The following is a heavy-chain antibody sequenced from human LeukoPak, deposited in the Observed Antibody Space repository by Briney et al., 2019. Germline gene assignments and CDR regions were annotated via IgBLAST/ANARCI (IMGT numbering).Heavy chain of an antibody. CDR3: ARDFAYNTFDY. Sequence: GGSLRLSCAASGFTYKGAWMTWVRQAPGKGLEWVANIKEDGSAKNYIDSVKGRFTISRDNTKNSLYMQLTSLRAEDTAVYYCARDFAYNTFDYWGQGTLVTVSS. J-gene: IGHJ4*02. D-gene: IGHD1-14*01. V-gene: IGHV3-7*01. CDR1: GFTYKGAW. CDR2: IKEDGSAK.